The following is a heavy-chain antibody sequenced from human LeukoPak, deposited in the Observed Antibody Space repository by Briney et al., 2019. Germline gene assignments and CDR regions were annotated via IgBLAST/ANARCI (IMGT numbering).Heavy chain of an antibody. D-gene: IGHD6-13*01. CDR3: ARDFAAAGIFDY. Sequence: GGSLRLSCAASGFTFSSYAMHWVRQAPGKGLEWVALILYDGSNKYYADPVKGRFTISRDNSKNTLYMQMNSLRAEDTAVYYCARDFAAAGIFDYWGQGTLVTVSS. J-gene: IGHJ4*02. CDR2: ILYDGSNK. CDR1: GFTFSSYA. V-gene: IGHV3-30*04.